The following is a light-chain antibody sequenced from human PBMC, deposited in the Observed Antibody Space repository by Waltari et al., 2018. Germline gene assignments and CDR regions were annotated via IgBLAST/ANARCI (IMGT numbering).Light chain of an antibody. J-gene: IGKJ2*01. Sequence: DIQMTQSPSTLSASVGDRITTPCRASQSISTWLAGYQQKPGKAPKLLIYHASNLQSGVPLRFRGSGSGTEFTLTISSQQPDDFATYYCQQYNSYHTFGQGTKLEIK. V-gene: IGKV1-5*03. CDR3: QQYNSYHT. CDR2: HAS. CDR1: QSISTW.